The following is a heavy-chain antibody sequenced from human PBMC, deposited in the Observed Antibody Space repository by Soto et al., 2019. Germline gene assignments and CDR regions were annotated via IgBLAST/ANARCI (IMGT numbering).Heavy chain of an antibody. D-gene: IGHD5-12*01. CDR2: IHPSDSDT. Sequence: GESLKISCKASGYACTSYWIGRVRQMPGKGLEWMGIIHPSDSDTRYSPSFQGQVTISADKSITTAYLQWSSLKASDTAMYYCARVLRSGYLALFYYDMNVWGQGTTVTVSS. J-gene: IGHJ6*02. CDR1: GYACTSYW. CDR3: ARVLRSGYLALFYYDMNV. V-gene: IGHV5-51*06.